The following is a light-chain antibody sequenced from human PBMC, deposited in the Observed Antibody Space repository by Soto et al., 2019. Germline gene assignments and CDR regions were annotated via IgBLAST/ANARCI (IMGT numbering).Light chain of an antibody. CDR3: QQYGASFLT. V-gene: IGKV3-20*01. CDR2: AAS. J-gene: IGKJ5*01. CDR1: QSVDSSY. Sequence: EIVLTQSPGTLSLSPGERATLFCRASQSVDSSYLAWYQQKPGQAPWLLIYAASSRAAGVPDRFGGSGSGTDFTLTISRLEPEDFAVYYCQQYGASFLTFGQGTRLEIK.